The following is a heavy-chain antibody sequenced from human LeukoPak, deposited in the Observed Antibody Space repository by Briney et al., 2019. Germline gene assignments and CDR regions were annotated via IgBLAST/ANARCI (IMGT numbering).Heavy chain of an antibody. CDR3: ANGPHYNILTGYYKVRSHLDY. J-gene: IGHJ4*02. V-gene: IGHV3-30*02. Sequence: GGSLRLSCAASGFNFNSYDMHWVRQAPGKGLEWVAFIRYDGNNKHYADSVKGRFTISRDNSKSTLYLQMNSLRPEDTAVYYCANGPHYNILTGYYKVRSHLDYWGQGTLVTVSS. D-gene: IGHD3-9*01. CDR2: IRYDGNNK. CDR1: GFNFNSYD.